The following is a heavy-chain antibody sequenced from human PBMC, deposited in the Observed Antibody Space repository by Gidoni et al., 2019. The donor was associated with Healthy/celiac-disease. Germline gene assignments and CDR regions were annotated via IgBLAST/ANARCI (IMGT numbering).Heavy chain of an antibody. J-gene: IGHJ4*02. V-gene: IGHV3-23*01. D-gene: IGHD3-3*01. CDR2: ISGSGGST. Sequence: EVQLLESGGGLVKPGGSLSLAWAASGFPFSSNAMSWVRQAPGKGLEWVSAISGSGGSTYYADSVKGRFTISRDNSKNTLYLQMNSLRAEDTAVYYCANEYYDFWSGREGSGSYWGQGTLVTVSS. CDR1: GFPFSSNA. CDR3: ANEYYDFWSGREGSGSY.